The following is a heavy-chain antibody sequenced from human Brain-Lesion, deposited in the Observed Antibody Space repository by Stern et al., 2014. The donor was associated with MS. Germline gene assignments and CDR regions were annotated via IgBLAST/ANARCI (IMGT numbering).Heavy chain of an antibody. CDR1: GGSVSSTSYA. V-gene: IGHV4-39*01. CDR3: AGEEDIRYCSGGSCTGNWFDP. CDR2: IYYSGNT. J-gene: IGHJ5*02. D-gene: IGHD2-15*01. Sequence: VQLVESGPGLVKPSETLSLTCTVAGGSVSSTSYAWAWIRQPPGKGLEWIGTIYYSGNTYYSPFLKSRLPISLDTSQKQISLQLRLVTAADTAVYYCAGEEDIRYCSGGSCTGNWFDPWGQGTLVTVSS.